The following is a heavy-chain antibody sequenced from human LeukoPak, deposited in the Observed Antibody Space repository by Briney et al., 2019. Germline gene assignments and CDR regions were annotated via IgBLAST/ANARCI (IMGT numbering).Heavy chain of an antibody. Sequence: PSETLSLTCTVSGGSISSYYWSWIRQPPGKGLEWIGYIYYSGSTNYNPSLKSRVTISVDTSENQFSLKLSSVTAADTAVYYCARQGRMATRGEFDYWGQGTLVTVSS. CDR2: IYYSGST. CDR3: ARQGRMATRGEFDY. V-gene: IGHV4-59*01. J-gene: IGHJ4*02. CDR1: GGSISSYY. D-gene: IGHD5-24*01.